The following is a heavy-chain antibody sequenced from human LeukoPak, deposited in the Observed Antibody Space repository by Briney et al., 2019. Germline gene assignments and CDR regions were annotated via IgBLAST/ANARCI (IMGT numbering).Heavy chain of an antibody. CDR2: INSDGSST. CDR3: ARERTIAVAAYDY. D-gene: IGHD6-19*01. CDR1: GFTFSSYW. Sequence: PGGSLRLSCAASGFTFSSYWMHWVRHAPGKGLVWVSRINSDGSSTSCADSVKGRFTISRDNAKNTLYLQMNSLRAEDTAVYYCARERTIAVAAYDYWGQGTLVTVSS. J-gene: IGHJ4*02. V-gene: IGHV3-74*01.